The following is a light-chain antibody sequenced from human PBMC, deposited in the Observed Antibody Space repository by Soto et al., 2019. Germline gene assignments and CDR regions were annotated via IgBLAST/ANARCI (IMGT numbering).Light chain of an antibody. CDR2: DAY. J-gene: IGKJ3*01. Sequence: DIQMTQSPPSLSASVGDRVTITCQASHDIGNSLNWHQAKPGQAPKLVIYDAYNLETGVPSTFSGSGYGTLFTFTISGLRPEDIATYYCQKSDHLPLFGPGTKVDLK. CDR3: QKSDHLPL. CDR1: HDIGNS. V-gene: IGKV1-33*01.